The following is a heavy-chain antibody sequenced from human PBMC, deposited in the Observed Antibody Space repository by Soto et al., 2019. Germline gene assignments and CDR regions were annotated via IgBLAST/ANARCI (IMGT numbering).Heavy chain of an antibody. V-gene: IGHV4-30-2*01. Sequence: PSETLSLTCAVSGGSFSSCGYSWCWIRQAPGKGLEWIGYIYSSGTTYHNPALKTRVNITVARYKNQFSLKLSYVTAADTAVYYCNCHDRSGYYGDFDYWGQGTLVTVSS. CDR1: GGSFSSCGYS. CDR2: IYSSGTT. J-gene: IGHJ4*02. CDR3: NCHDRSGYYGDFDY. D-gene: IGHD3-22*01.